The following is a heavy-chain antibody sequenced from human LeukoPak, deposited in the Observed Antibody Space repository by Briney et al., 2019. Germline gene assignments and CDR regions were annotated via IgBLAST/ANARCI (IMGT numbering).Heavy chain of an antibody. CDR2: INPNTGGT. J-gene: IGHJ4*02. CDR3: ARGYCSGGSCYFDY. V-gene: IGHV1-2*02. Sequence: ASVKVSCKASGYTFTGYYIHWVRRAPGQGLEWMGWINPNTGGTKYAQKFQGRVTMTRDTSISTAYMELSRLRSDDTAVYYCARGYCSGGSCYFDYWGQGTLVTVSS. D-gene: IGHD2-15*01. CDR1: GYTFTGYY.